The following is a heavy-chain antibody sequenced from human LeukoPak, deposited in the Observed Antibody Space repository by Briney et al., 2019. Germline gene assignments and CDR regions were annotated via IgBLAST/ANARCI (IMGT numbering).Heavy chain of an antibody. CDR3: ARDPAGYCSGGSCLSNPWFDP. CDR2: INPNSGGT. J-gene: IGHJ5*02. CDR1: GYTFTSYG. D-gene: IGHD2-15*01. V-gene: IGHV1-2*02. Sequence: ASVKVSCKASGYTFTSYGISWVRQAPGQGLEWMGWINPNSGGTNYAQKFQGRVTMTRDTSISTAYMELSRLRSDDTAVYYCARDPAGYCSGGSCLSNPWFDPWGQGTLVTVSS.